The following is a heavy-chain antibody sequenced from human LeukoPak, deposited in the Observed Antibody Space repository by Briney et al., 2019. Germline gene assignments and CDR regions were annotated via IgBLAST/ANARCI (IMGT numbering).Heavy chain of an antibody. CDR1: GFTFSNYW. CDR2: IKQDGSVK. D-gene: IGHD2-21*01. Sequence: GGSLRLSCAASGFTFSNYWMSWVRQAPGKGLEWVANIKQDGSVKQYVDSIKGRFTISRDNSKNTLHLQMNSLRAEDTAIYYCAKKIFQGWGFYFDYWGQGTLVTVSS. J-gene: IGHJ4*02. CDR3: AKKIFQGWGFYFDY. V-gene: IGHV3-7*03.